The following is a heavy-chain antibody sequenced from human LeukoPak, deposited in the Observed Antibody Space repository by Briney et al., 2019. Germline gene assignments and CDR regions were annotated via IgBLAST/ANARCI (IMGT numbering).Heavy chain of an antibody. CDR3: AGAVPAADYYYYYMDV. CDR2: ISSSSSYI. J-gene: IGHJ6*03. CDR1: GFTFSSYS. D-gene: IGHD2-2*01. V-gene: IGHV3-21*01. Sequence: GGSLRLSCAASGFTFSSYSMNWVRQAPGKGLEWVSSISSSSSYIYYADSVKGRFTISRDNAKNSLYLQMNSLRAEDTAVYYCAGAVPAADYYYYYMDVWGKGTTVTVSS.